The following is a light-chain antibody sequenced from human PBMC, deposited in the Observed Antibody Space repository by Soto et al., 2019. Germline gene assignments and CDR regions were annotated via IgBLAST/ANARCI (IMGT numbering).Light chain of an antibody. Sequence: EIEMTQSPATLSVSPGVRANLSCRAGQSVSSNLAWYQQKPGQAPRLLIYGASTRATGMPARFSGSGSGTEFTLTISSLQSEDFAVYYCQQYNNWPFTFGPGTKVDIK. J-gene: IGKJ3*01. CDR3: QQYNNWPFT. CDR1: QSVSSN. V-gene: IGKV3-15*01. CDR2: GAS.